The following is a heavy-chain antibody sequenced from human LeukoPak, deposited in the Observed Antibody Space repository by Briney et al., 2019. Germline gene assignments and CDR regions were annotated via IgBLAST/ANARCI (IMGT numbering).Heavy chain of an antibody. Sequence: ASVKVSCKASGYTFTSYGISWVRQAPGQGLELMGWISAYNGNTNYAQKLQGRVTMTTDTSTSTAYMELRSLRSDDTAVYYCARERYSYREHPKLFDYWGQGTLVTVSS. D-gene: IGHD5-18*01. V-gene: IGHV1-18*01. CDR3: ARERYSYREHPKLFDY. CDR1: GYTFTSYG. CDR2: ISAYNGNT. J-gene: IGHJ4*02.